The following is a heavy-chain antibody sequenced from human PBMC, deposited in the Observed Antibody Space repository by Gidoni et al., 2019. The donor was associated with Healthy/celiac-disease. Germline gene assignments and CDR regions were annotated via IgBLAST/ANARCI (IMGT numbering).Heavy chain of an antibody. D-gene: IGHD4-17*01. J-gene: IGHJ6*02. Sequence: VQLVQSGAEVKKPGASVKVSCKASCFTFTSYGISWVRKAPGQGVEWMGWSSAYNSNTNYAQKLQGRLTITTNTTTSTDYMELRSLRSDDTAVYYCARTYGGMTVVYGMDVWGQGTTVTVSS. CDR2: SSAYNSNT. CDR3: ARTYGGMTVVYGMDV. CDR1: CFTFTSYG. V-gene: IGHV1-18*01.